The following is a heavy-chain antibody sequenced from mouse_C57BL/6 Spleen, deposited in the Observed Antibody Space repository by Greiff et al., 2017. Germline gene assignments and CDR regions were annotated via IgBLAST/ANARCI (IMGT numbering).Heavy chain of an antibody. D-gene: IGHD5-2*01. CDR1: GYSITSGDD. CDR3: ACILSNYAMDY. Sequence: EVHLVESGPGLVKPSQSLSLTCTVTGYSITSGDDWHWIRHFPRNILEWMGYISYSGSTNYNPYLKRRISITHDTSPNHSFLKLHSVTTEDTSTDYCACILSNYAMDYWGQGTSVTVSS. CDR2: ISYSGST. V-gene: IGHV3-1*01. J-gene: IGHJ4*01.